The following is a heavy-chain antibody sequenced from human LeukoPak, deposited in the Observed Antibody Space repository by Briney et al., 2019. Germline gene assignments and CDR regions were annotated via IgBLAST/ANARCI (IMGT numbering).Heavy chain of an antibody. Sequence: RASVNVSCKASGYTFTSYGISWVRQATGQGLEWMGWMNPNSGNTGYAQKFQGRVTMTRNTSISTAYMELSSLRSEDTAVYYCARVPSRRAVRGAPTAYYYGMDVWGQGTTVTVSS. V-gene: IGHV1-8*02. CDR2: MNPNSGNT. D-gene: IGHD3-10*01. J-gene: IGHJ6*02. CDR1: GYTFTSYG. CDR3: ARVPSRRAVRGAPTAYYYGMDV.